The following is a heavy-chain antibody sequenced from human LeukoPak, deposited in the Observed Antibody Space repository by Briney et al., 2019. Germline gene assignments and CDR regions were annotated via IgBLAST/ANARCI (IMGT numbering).Heavy chain of an antibody. V-gene: IGHV1-69*05. CDR3: AKDPVGYDFWSGVPDY. Sequence: SVKVSCKASGGTFSSYAISWVRQAPGQGLEWMGRIIPIFGTANYAQKFQGRVTITTDESTSTAYMELSSLRSEDTAVYYCAKDPVGYDFWSGVPDYWGQGTLVTVSS. J-gene: IGHJ4*02. CDR2: IIPIFGTA. CDR1: GGTFSSYA. D-gene: IGHD3-3*01.